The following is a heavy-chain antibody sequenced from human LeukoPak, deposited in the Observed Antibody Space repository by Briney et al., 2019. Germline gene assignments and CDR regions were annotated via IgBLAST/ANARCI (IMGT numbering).Heavy chain of an antibody. D-gene: IGHD1-26*01. CDR1: GGSISSSSYY. Sequence: SETLCLTCTVSGGSISSSSYYWAWIRQPPGKGLEWIGSIYYSGSTYYNPSLRSRVTISVDTSKNQFSLKLSSVTAADTAVYYCPRRAYSGSYPSYFDYWGQGTLLTVSS. V-gene: IGHV4-39*01. J-gene: IGHJ4*02. CDR3: PRRAYSGSYPSYFDY. CDR2: IYYSGST.